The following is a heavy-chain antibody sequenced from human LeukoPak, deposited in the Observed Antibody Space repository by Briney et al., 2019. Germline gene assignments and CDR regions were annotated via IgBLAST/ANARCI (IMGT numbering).Heavy chain of an antibody. CDR3: TTLYPEGRYFDWLLWSYFDY. CDR1: GFTFSSYT. D-gene: IGHD3-9*01. CDR2: IKSKTDGGTT. V-gene: IGHV3-15*01. J-gene: IGHJ4*02. Sequence: PGGSLRLSCAASGFTFSSYTMSWVRQAPGKGLEWVGRIKSKTDGGTTDYAAPVKGRFTISRDDSKNTLYLQMNSLKTEDAAVYYCTTLYPEGRYFDWLLWSYFDYWGQGTLVTVSS.